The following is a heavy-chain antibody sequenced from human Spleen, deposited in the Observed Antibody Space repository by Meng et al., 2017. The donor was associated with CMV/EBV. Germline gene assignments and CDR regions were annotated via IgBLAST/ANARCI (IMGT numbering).Heavy chain of an antibody. J-gene: IGHJ3*02. D-gene: IGHD2-2*01. CDR3: AISVVPAEDAFDI. CDR1: GYTFTNYA. Sequence: ASVKVSCKASGYTFTNYAITWLRQAPGQGLEWLGRIVTYNDNTIYAQNLRDRVTMTTNRPTSTAYMDLGSLTSDDTAVYYCAISVVPAEDAFDIWGQGTKVTVSS. V-gene: IGHV1-18*01. CDR2: IVTYNDNT.